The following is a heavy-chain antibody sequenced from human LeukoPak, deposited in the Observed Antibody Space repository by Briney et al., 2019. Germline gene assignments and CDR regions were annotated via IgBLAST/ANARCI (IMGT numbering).Heavy chain of an antibody. CDR3: ARGLGYSYAEGDAFDI. J-gene: IGHJ3*02. V-gene: IGHV4-34*01. Sequence: PSETLSLTCAVYGGSFSGYYWSWIRQPPGKGLEWIGEINRSGSTNYNPSLKSRVTISVDTSKNQFSLKLSSVTAADTAVYYCARGLGYSYAEGDAFDIWGQGTMVTVSS. D-gene: IGHD5-18*01. CDR1: GGSFSGYY. CDR2: INRSGST.